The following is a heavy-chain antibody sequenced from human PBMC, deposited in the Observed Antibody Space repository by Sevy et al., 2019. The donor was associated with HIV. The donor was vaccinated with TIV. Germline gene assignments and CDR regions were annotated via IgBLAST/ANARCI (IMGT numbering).Heavy chain of an antibody. V-gene: IGHV4-4*02. D-gene: IGHD3-16*01. CDR1: GGSIISVNW. J-gene: IGHJ5*02. CDR2: IYHSGST. Sequence: SETLSLTCAVSGGSIISVNWWHWVRQSPGKGLEGIGEIYHSGSTNYNPSLKSRVTISVDNSKNQVSLNLYSVTAADTAVYYCARGGETPRGFDPWGQGSLVTVSS. CDR3: ARGGETPRGFDP.